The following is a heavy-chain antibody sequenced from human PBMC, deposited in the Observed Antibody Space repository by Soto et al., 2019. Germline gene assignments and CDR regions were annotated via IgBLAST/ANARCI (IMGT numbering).Heavy chain of an antibody. CDR1: GFTFNDYY. D-gene: IGHD3-16*01. CDR2: ISSSGSPI. Sequence: QVHLVESGGGLVKPGGSLRLSCAASGFTFNDYYMSWIRQVPGKGLEWVSYISSSGSPIVYADSVKGRFTISRDNAKNSLHLQMTSLRAEDTAVYYCARTPGNYVYYHMDIWGKGTTVTVSS. V-gene: IGHV3-11*01. CDR3: ARTPGNYVYYHMDI. J-gene: IGHJ6*03.